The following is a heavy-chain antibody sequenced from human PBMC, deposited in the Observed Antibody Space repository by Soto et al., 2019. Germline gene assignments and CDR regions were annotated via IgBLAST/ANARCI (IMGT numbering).Heavy chain of an antibody. CDR3: ASFSIAATDPYGMDV. CDR2: ISAYNGNT. V-gene: IGHV1-18*01. Sequence: QVQLVQSGAEVKKPGASVKVSRKASGYTFTSYGISWVRQAPGQGLEWMGWISAYNGNTNYAQKLQGRVTMTTDTSTSTAYMELRSLRSDDTAVYYCASFSIAATDPYGMDVWGQGTTVTVSS. D-gene: IGHD6-13*01. J-gene: IGHJ6*02. CDR1: GYTFTSYG.